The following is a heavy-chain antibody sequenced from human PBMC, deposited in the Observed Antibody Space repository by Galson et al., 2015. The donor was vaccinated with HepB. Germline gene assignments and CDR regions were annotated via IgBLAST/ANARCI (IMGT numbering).Heavy chain of an antibody. Sequence: SLRLSCAASGFTFSHYGMHWVRQAPGKGLEWVAVISFDGGDKYYADSVKGRFTISRDSSKNTLYLQMNSLRTEDTAVYYCAKTVDGHFYYYGMDVWGQGTTVTVS. CDR2: ISFDGGDK. V-gene: IGHV3-30*18. CDR3: AKTVDGHFYYYGMDV. J-gene: IGHJ6*02. D-gene: IGHD5-24*01. CDR1: GFTFSHYG.